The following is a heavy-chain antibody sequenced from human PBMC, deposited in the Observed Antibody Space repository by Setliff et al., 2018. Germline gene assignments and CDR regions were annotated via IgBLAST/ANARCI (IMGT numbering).Heavy chain of an antibody. CDR1: GGTFSSYG. CDR3: AREGVDTRSSTDYRYYMDV. Sequence: SVKVSCKASGGTFSSYGVTWVRQAPGQGLEWMGGTIPIFGSTNYAQQFQGRVTIITDESTSTAYMELTSLRTEDTAVYHCAREGVDTRSSTDYRYYMDVWGKGTTVTVSS. D-gene: IGHD5-18*01. V-gene: IGHV1-69*05. CDR2: TIPIFGST. J-gene: IGHJ6*03.